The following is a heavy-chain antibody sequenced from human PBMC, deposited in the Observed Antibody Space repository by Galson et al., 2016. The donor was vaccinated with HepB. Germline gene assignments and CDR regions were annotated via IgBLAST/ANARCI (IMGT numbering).Heavy chain of an antibody. J-gene: IGHJ4*02. D-gene: IGHD3-16*01. V-gene: IGHV1-18*01. Sequence: SVKVSCKASGYPFVTYGLTWVRQAPGQGLEWMGWINPFNGNTEYAQKLQGRVNMTTDTSTSTAYMELRSLRSDDTAFYFCARFSFRLGELYPEYWGQGTWVTASS. CDR3: ARFSFRLGELYPEY. CDR1: GYPFVTYG. CDR2: INPFNGNT.